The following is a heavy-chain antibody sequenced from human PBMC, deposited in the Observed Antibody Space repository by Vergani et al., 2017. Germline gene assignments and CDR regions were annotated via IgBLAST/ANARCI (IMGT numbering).Heavy chain of an antibody. CDR2: INHSGTI. Sequence: QVQLQQWGPGLLKPSETLSLTCAVYGGSLSGYYWSWIRLAPGKGLEWSGEINHSGTINYNPTLKSPFNVSIDTSMDHFALKLRSGSAADTAVYFCARRAERWETLLRDDFDVWGQGTFVSVS. V-gene: IGHV4-34*01. D-gene: IGHD1-26*01. CDR1: GGSLSGYY. J-gene: IGHJ3*01. CDR3: ARRAERWETLLRDDFDV.